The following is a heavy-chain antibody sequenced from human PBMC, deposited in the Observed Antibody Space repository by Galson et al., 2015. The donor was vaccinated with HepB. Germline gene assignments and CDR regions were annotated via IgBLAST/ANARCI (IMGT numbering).Heavy chain of an antibody. D-gene: IGHD2-2*01. CDR2: ISGSGGST. Sequence: SLRLSCAASRFTFSNYAMSWVRQAPGQGLEWVSTISGSGGSTYYADSVKGRSTISRDNSKNTLYLQMNSLRAEDTAVYYCAKVRPIVVEPAAIGYFDYWGQGALVTVSS. V-gene: IGHV3-23*01. J-gene: IGHJ4*02. CDR1: RFTFSNYA. CDR3: AKVRPIVVEPAAIGYFDY.